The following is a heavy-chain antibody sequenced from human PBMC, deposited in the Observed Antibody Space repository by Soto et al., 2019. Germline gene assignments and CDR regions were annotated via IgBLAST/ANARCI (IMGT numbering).Heavy chain of an antibody. CDR3: ARVQYYGSGSLNWFDP. Sequence: PSETLSLTCTVSGGSISSYYWSWIRQPPGKGLEWIGYIYYSGSTNYNPSLKSRVTISVDTSKNQFSLKLSSVTAADTAVYYCARVQYYGSGSLNWFDPWGQGTLVTVSS. CDR2: IYYSGST. CDR1: GGSISSYY. J-gene: IGHJ5*02. D-gene: IGHD3-10*01. V-gene: IGHV4-59*01.